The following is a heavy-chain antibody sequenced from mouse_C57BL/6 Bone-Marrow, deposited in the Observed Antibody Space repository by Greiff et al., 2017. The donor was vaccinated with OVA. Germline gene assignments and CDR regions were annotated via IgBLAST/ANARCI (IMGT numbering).Heavy chain of an antibody. V-gene: IGHV14-4*01. CDR3: TIIYYYGRGYFDY. CDR1: GFNIKDDY. D-gene: IGHD1-1*01. J-gene: IGHJ2*01. Sequence: EVKLVESGAELVRPGASVKLSCTASGFNIKDDYMHWVKQRPEQGLEWIGWIDPENGDTEYASKFQGKATITADTSSNTAYLQLSSLTSEDTAVYYCTIIYYYGRGYFDYWGQGTTLTVSS. CDR2: IDPENGDT.